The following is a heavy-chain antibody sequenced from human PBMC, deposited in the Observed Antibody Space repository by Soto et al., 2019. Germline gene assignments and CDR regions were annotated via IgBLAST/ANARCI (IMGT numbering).Heavy chain of an antibody. CDR2: ISGSGGST. J-gene: IGHJ6*02. Sequence: GGSLTLSCAASGFTFSSYAMSWVRKAPGKGVEWVSAISGSGGSTYYADSVKGWFTMSRDNSKNTLYLQMNSLRAEDTVVYYCALAVDMVRDYYSGRDVRGQGTTVTVSS. CDR1: GFTFSSYA. V-gene: IGHV3-23*01. D-gene: IGHD5-12*01. CDR3: ALAVDMVRDYYSGRDV.